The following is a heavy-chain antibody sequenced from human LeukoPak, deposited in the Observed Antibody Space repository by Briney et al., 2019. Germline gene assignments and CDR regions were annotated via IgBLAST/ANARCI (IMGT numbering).Heavy chain of an antibody. CDR3: LRDLNWSLDQ. D-gene: IGHD1-20*01. Sequence: GGSLRLSCAASGFSFANSVISWIRQAPGKGPEWVSAISGSGDRTDYADSVRGRFTISRDNSKSTLYLQMNSLRVEDTAVYYCLRDLNWSLDQWGQGTLVTVSS. CDR1: GFSFANSV. V-gene: IGHV3-23*01. CDR2: ISGSGDRT. J-gene: IGHJ4*02.